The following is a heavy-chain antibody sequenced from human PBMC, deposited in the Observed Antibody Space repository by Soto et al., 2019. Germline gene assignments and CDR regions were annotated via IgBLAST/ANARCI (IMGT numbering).Heavy chain of an antibody. CDR2: IIPIFGTA. V-gene: IGHV1-69*13. Sequence: SVKVSCKASGGTFSSYAISWVRQAPGQGLEWMGGIIPIFGTANYAQKFRGRVTITADESTSTAYMELSSLRSEDTAVYYCTTHRDCSSNSCYDSLPSDWFDPWGQGTLVTVSS. CDR3: TTHRDCSSNSCYDSLPSDWFDP. CDR1: GGTFSSYA. J-gene: IGHJ5*02. D-gene: IGHD2-2*01.